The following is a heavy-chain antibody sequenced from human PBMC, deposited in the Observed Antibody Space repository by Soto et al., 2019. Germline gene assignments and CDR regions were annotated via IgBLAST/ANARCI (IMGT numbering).Heavy chain of an antibody. V-gene: IGHV3-23*05. CDR1: GFTFSTYA. D-gene: IGHD1-20*01. Sequence: EGQVVESGGDLVQPGDSLTISCAASGFTFSTYAMSWVRQAPGKGLEWVSGIHKTGTITFYADSVKGRFTIYRDNSKNNLYLHMRSLRDGDTAVYYCVRDLKYKFFFDLWGQGTMVTVSS. CDR2: IHKTGTIT. J-gene: IGHJ4*02. CDR3: VRDLKYKFFFDL.